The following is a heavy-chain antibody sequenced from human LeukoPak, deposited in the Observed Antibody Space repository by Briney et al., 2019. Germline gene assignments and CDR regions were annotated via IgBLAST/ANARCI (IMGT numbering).Heavy chain of an antibody. J-gene: IGHJ4*02. V-gene: IGHV4-30-4*08. D-gene: IGHD2-21*02. CDR1: SGSISSGDYY. Sequence: QXLSLTCTVSSGSISSGDYYWSWIRQPPGKGLEWVGYNSYTGTTYYNPSLKSRVTITEDKSKNLFSLKLNSVTAADTALYYCASLGTAPFAYWGQGTLVTVSS. CDR3: ASLGTAPFAY. CDR2: NSYTGTT.